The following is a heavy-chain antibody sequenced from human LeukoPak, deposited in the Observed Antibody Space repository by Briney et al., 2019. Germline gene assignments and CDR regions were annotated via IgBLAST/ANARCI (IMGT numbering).Heavy chain of an antibody. V-gene: IGHV4-39*01. CDR2: IYYSGST. CDR1: GGSISSSSYY. Sequence: SETLSLTCTVSGGSISSSSYYWGWIRQPPGKGLEWIGSIYYSGSTYYNPSLKSRVTISVDTSKNQFSLKLSSVTAADTAVYYCARNPGRKAVAGTQVAFDIWGQGTMVTVSS. J-gene: IGHJ3*02. D-gene: IGHD6-19*01. CDR3: ARNPGRKAVAGTQVAFDI.